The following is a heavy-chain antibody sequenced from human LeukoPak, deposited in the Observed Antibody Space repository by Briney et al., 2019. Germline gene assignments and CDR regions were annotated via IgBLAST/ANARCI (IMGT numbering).Heavy chain of an antibody. CDR3: ARDGGLDYYGSGSSRNWFDP. J-gene: IGHJ5*02. CDR1: GYTFTGYY. CDR2: INPNSGGT. Sequence: ASVKVSCKASGYTFTGYYMHWVRQAPGQGLEWMGWINPNSGGTNYAQKFQGRVTMIRDTSISTAYIELSRLRSDDTAVYYCARDGGLDYYGSGSSRNWFDPWGQGTLVTVSS. V-gene: IGHV1-2*02. D-gene: IGHD3-10*01.